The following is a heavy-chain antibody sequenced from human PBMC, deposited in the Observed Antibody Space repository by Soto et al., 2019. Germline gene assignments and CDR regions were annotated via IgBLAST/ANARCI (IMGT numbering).Heavy chain of an antibody. Sequence: QVQLVESGGGVVQPGRSLRLSCAASGFTFSSYGMHWVRQAPGKGLEWVAVISYDGSNKYYADSVKGRFTISRDNSKNTLYLQMNSLRAEDTAVYYCALIGRGQQPAWGQGTLVTVSS. V-gene: IGHV3-30*03. CDR2: ISYDGSNK. J-gene: IGHJ5*02. CDR3: ALIGRGQQPA. CDR1: GFTFSSYG. D-gene: IGHD6-13*01.